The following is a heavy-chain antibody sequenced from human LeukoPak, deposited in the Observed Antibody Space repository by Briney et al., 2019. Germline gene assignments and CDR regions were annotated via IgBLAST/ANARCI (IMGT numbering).Heavy chain of an antibody. V-gene: IGHV1-2*06. Sequence: GASVKASCKASGYTFTGYYMHWVRQAPGQGLEWMGRINPNSGGTNYAQKFQGRVTMTRDTSISTAYMELSRLRSDDTAVYYCARGQWELLRGGDYWGQGTLVTVSS. CDR1: GYTFTGYY. J-gene: IGHJ4*02. CDR2: INPNSGGT. CDR3: ARGQWELLRGGDY. D-gene: IGHD1-26*01.